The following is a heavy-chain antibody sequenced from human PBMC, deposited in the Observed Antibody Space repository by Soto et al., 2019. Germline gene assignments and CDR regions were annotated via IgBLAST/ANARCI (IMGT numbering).Heavy chain of an antibody. D-gene: IGHD3-10*01. CDR1: GGSISSYY. J-gene: IGHJ6*02. Sequence: SETLSLTCTVSGGSISSYYWSWIRQPPGKGLEWIGYIYYSGSTNYNPSLKSRVTISVDTSKNQFSLKLSSVTAADTAVYYCARNSGSYFYYYYGMDVWGQGTTVTVSS. V-gene: IGHV4-59*01. CDR3: ARNSGSYFYYYYGMDV. CDR2: IYYSGST.